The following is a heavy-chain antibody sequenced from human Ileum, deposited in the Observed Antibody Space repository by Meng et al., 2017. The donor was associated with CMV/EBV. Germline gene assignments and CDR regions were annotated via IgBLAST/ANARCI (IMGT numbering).Heavy chain of an antibody. D-gene: IGHD4/OR15-4a*01. V-gene: IGHV3-73*01. Sequence: GESLKISCATSGFAFSDSAMHWVRQASGKGLEWVGRIRDRPNNYATTYADSVRGRFTTSRDDTKNTAFLLMDSLKIEDTATYYCSSLHDSGGHWGQGTLVTVSS. J-gene: IGHJ4*02. CDR1: GFAFSDSA. CDR3: SSLHDSGGH. CDR2: IRDRPNNYAT.